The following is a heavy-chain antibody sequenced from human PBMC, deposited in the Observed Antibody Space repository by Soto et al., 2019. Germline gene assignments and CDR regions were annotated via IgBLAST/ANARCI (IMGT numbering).Heavy chain of an antibody. J-gene: IGHJ4*02. V-gene: IGHV3-23*01. D-gene: IGHD3-10*01. CDR3: AKVDYYYGSGSYSHFDY. CDR2: ISGSGGST. Sequence: GGSLRLSCAASGFTFSSYTMSWVRQAPGKGLEWVSAISGSGGSTYYADSVKGRFTISRDNSKNTLYLQMNSLRAEDTAVYYCAKVDYYYGSGSYSHFDYWGQGTLVTVSS. CDR1: GFTFSSYT.